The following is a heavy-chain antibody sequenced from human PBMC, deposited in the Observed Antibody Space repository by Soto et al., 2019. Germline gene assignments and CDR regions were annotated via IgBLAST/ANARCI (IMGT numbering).Heavy chain of an antibody. CDR1: GYTFTGYY. D-gene: IGHD2-2*01. Sequence: GASVKVSCKASGYTFTGYYVHWVREAPGQGLEWMGWINPETGGTSYAQKFQGRVTLSRDTSINTAYLELSRLRLGDAAVYFCARERYQVISDGMDVWGQGTTVTVSS. J-gene: IGHJ6*02. V-gene: IGHV1-2*02. CDR3: ARERYQVISDGMDV. CDR2: INPETGGT.